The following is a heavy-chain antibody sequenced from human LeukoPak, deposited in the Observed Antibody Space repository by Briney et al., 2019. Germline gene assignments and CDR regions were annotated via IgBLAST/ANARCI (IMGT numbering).Heavy chain of an antibody. CDR1: GGSISSYY. CDR3: ARQSISGSSLSYFDY. J-gene: IGHJ4*02. Sequence: SETLSLTCTVSGGSISSYYWSWIRQPPGKGLEWIGNIYDSGSTNYNPSLKSRLTISVDTTKNQCSLKLSSVTATDTAVYYCARQSISGSSLSYFDYWGQGTLVNVSS. CDR2: IYDSGST. V-gene: IGHV4-59*01. D-gene: IGHD3-22*01.